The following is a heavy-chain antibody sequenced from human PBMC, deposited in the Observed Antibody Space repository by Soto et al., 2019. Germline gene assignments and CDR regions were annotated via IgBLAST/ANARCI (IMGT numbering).Heavy chain of an antibody. CDR3: ASPIPSNYGDYRNGGGMDV. CDR2: IIPILGIA. Sequence: QVQLVQSGAEVKKPGSSVKVSCKASGGTFSSYTISWVRQAPGQGLEWMGRIIPILGIANYAQKFQGRVTITADKSTSTAYMELSSLRSEDTAVYYCASPIPSNYGDYRNGGGMDVWGQGTTVTVSS. J-gene: IGHJ6*02. CDR1: GGTFSSYT. V-gene: IGHV1-69*02. D-gene: IGHD4-17*01.